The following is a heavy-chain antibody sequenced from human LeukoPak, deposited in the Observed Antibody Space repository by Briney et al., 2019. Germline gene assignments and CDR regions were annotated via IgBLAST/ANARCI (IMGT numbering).Heavy chain of an antibody. CDR3: ARTAGTLAPFDP. V-gene: IGHV4-59*01. CDR1: GGSISSYY. J-gene: IGHJ5*02. D-gene: IGHD6-19*01. Sequence: PETLSLTCTVSGGSISSYYWSWIRQPPGKGLEWIGYIYYSGSTNYNPSLKSRVTISVDTSKNQFSLKLSSVTAADTAVYYCARTAGTLAPFDPWGQGTLVTVSS. CDR2: IYYSGST.